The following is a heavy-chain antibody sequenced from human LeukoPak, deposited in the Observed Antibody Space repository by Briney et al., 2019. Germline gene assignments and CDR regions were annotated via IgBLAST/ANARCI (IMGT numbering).Heavy chain of an antibody. Sequence: PSETLSLTCAVYGGSFSGYYWSWIRQPPGRGLEWIGEIKHSGSTNYNPSLKSRVTISVDTSKNQFSLKLSSVTAADTAVYYCARVGQSSSSAFTTWYHYYYMDVWGKGTTVTVSS. J-gene: IGHJ6*03. CDR3: ARVGQSSSSAFTTWYHYYYMDV. CDR2: IKHSGST. D-gene: IGHD6-6*01. CDR1: GGSFSGYY. V-gene: IGHV4-34*01.